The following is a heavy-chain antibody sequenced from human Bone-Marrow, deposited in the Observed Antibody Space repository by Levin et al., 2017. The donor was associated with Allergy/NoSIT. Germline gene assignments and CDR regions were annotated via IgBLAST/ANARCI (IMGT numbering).Heavy chain of an antibody. V-gene: IGHV3-33*01. CDR3: ARDDDYYDSSGIDYDAFDI. J-gene: IGHJ3*02. Sequence: GGSLRLSCAASGFTFSSYGMHWVRQAPGKGLEWVAVIWYDGSNKYYADSVKGRFTISRDNSKNTLYLQMNSLRAEDTAVYYCARDDDYYDSSGIDYDAFDIWGQGTMVTVSS. CDR2: IWYDGSNK. CDR1: GFTFSSYG. D-gene: IGHD3-22*01.